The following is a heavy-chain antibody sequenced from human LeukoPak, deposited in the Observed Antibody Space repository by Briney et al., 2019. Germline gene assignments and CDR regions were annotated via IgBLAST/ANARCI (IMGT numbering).Heavy chain of an antibody. Sequence: ASVKVSCKASGYTFTSSDFNWVRQATGQRPEWMGWMSPNSGNTGYAQKFQDRVTMTRNTSISTAYMELSSLRSDDTAVYYCARGPPNWGYDYWGPGTLVTVSS. J-gene: IGHJ4*02. D-gene: IGHD7-27*01. CDR2: MSPNSGNT. CDR3: ARGPPNWGYDY. V-gene: IGHV1-8*01. CDR1: GYTFTSSD.